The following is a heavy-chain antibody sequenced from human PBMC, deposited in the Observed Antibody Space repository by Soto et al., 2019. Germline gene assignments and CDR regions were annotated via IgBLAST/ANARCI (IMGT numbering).Heavy chain of an antibody. CDR2: ISAYNGNT. Sequence: ASVKVSCKASGYTFTSYGISWVRQAPGQGLEWMGWISAYNGNTNYAQKLQGRVTMTTDTSTSTAYMELRSLRSDDTAVYYCARRSRLPGIAAAGLRGDWFDPWGQGTLVTVSS. D-gene: IGHD6-13*01. J-gene: IGHJ5*02. CDR3: ARRSRLPGIAAAGLRGDWFDP. CDR1: GYTFTSYG. V-gene: IGHV1-18*01.